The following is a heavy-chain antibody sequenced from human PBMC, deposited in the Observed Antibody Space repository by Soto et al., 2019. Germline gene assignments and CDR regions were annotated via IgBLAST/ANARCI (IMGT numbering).Heavy chain of an antibody. D-gene: IGHD2-21*01. Sequence: RGSLRLSCAVSGFTFSSYSLHWARQAPGRGLGWVAVSSSDGKNGYYGDSVKGRFIVSRDNSRNTMYLQINNLRVEDTAVYYCATLRFRMPGFAKYYFYSWGQGTQVTVSS. V-gene: IGHV3-30*01. J-gene: IGHJ4*02. CDR3: ATLRFRMPGFAKYYFYS. CDR1: GFTFSSYS. CDR2: SSSDGKNG.